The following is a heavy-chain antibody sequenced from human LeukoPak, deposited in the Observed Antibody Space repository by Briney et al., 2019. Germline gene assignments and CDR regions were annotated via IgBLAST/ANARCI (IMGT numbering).Heavy chain of an antibody. Sequence: GGTLRLSCAASGFTFSSYGMSWVRQAPGKGLEWVSAISGSGGSTYYADSVKGRFTISRDNSKNTLYLQMNSLRAEDTAVYYCARAVGYSGFSDYWGQGTLVTVSS. J-gene: IGHJ4*02. D-gene: IGHD5-12*01. CDR2: ISGSGGST. CDR1: GFTFSSYG. V-gene: IGHV3-23*01. CDR3: ARAVGYSGFSDY.